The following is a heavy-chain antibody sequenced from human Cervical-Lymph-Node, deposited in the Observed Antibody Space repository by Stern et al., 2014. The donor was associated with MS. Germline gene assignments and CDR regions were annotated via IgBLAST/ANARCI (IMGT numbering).Heavy chain of an antibody. CDR2: IWYDGSNP. Sequence: VQLVESGGGVVQPGRSLRLSCAASGFSFSRYAMHWVRQAPGKGLEWVALIWYDGSNPYYADSVTGRFTSSRDNFKNTLYRQMNSLRAEDTAVYYCASAYSSSHYYFDYWGQGTLVTVSS. CDR1: GFSFSRYA. V-gene: IGHV3-33*01. CDR3: ASAYSSSHYYFDY. J-gene: IGHJ4*02. D-gene: IGHD6-13*01.